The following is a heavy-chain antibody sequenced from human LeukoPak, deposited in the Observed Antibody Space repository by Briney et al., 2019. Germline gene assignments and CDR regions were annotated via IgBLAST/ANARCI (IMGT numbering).Heavy chain of an antibody. D-gene: IGHD5-12*01. J-gene: IGHJ4*02. CDR2: INPNSGAT. CDR1: GYTFSGYY. CDR3: ARSGITTIPNFDY. V-gene: IGHV1-2*02. Sequence: ASVKVSCKASGYTFSGYYIHWVRLAPGQGLEWMGWINPNSGATNNAQKFQGRVTVNRDRSISTVYMELNKLRSDDTAVYYCARSGITTIPNFDYWGQGSLVTVSS.